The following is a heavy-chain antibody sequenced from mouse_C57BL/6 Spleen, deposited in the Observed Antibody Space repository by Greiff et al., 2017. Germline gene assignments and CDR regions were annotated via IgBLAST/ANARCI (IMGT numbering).Heavy chain of an antibody. Sequence: EVQLQESGGGLVKPGGSLKLSCAASGFTFSDYGMHWVRQAPEKGLEWVAYISSGSSTIYYADTVKGRFTISRDNAKNTLFLQMTSLRSEDTAMYYCARLRGTAQATAAMDYWGQGTSVTVSS. CDR2: ISSGSSTI. CDR3: ARLRGTAQATAAMDY. V-gene: IGHV5-17*01. J-gene: IGHJ4*01. D-gene: IGHD3-2*02. CDR1: GFTFSDYG.